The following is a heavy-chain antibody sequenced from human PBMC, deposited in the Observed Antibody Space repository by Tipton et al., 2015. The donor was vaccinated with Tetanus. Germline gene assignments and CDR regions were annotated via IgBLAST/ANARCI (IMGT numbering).Heavy chain of an antibody. J-gene: IGHJ4*02. CDR3: AREADCSGGSCFSGDFDN. CDR2: SWYDGTDK. V-gene: IGHV3-33*01. Sequence: SLRLSCAASGFIFSSYGIHWVRQAPGKGLEWVAVSWYDGTDKYYADSAKGRFTISRDNSKNTLYLQMNSLRAEDTAVYYWAREADCSGGSCFSGDFDNWGQGTQVTVSS. D-gene: IGHD2-15*01. CDR1: GFIFSSYG.